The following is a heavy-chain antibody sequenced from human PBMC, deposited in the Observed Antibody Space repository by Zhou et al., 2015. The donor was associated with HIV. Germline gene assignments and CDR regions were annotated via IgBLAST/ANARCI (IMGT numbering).Heavy chain of an antibody. Sequence: EVQLVESGGGLVQPGRSLRLSCAASGFTFDDYAMHWVRQAPGKGLEWVSGISWNSGSIGYADSVKGRFTISRDNAKNSLYLQMNSLRAEDMALYYCAKGHRYSSGWYYFDYWGQGTLVTVSS. V-gene: IGHV3-9*03. D-gene: IGHD6-19*01. CDR1: GFTFDDYA. CDR2: ISWNSGSI. CDR3: AKGHRYSSGWYYFDY. J-gene: IGHJ4*02.